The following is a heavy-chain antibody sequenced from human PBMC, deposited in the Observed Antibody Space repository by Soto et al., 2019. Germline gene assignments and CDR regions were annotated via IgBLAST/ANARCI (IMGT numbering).Heavy chain of an antibody. CDR2: ISGSGGST. D-gene: IGHD3-10*01. CDR1: GLPCISYA. J-gene: IGHJ4*02. V-gene: IGHV3-23*01. CDR3: AKVEASVLAMVRGVIFRLSALDY. Sequence: PVGSHRLSSTASGLPCISYAMSWVRQATGKGLEWVSAISGSGGSTYYADSVKGRFTISRDNSKNTLYLQMNSLRAEDTAVYYCAKVEASVLAMVRGVIFRLSALDYWGQGTLVTVSS.